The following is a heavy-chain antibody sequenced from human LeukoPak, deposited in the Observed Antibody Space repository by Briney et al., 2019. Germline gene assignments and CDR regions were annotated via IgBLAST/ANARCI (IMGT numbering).Heavy chain of an antibody. Sequence: SETLSLTCTVSGGSISRGGYYWSWIRQHPGKGLEWIGYIYYRGSTYYNASLKSRVTISIDTCKNQFSLKLSSVTAADTAVYYCARETPLRYEVRGVMVSFDIWGQGTMVTVSS. CDR2: IYYRGST. CDR3: ARETPLRYEVRGVMVSFDI. CDR1: GGSISRGGYY. D-gene: IGHD3-10*01. V-gene: IGHV4-31*03. J-gene: IGHJ3*02.